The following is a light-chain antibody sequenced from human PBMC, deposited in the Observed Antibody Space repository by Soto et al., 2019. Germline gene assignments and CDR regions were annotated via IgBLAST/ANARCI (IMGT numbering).Light chain of an antibody. Sequence: DIQMTQFPSTLSASVGDRLTITCRASQSIGRWLAWYQQKPGQAPKVLIYEASNLESGVPSRFSGSGSGTDFPLTIRTLQPYDFATYYCQHYDTYSRTFGQAPKLEVK. V-gene: IGKV1-5*03. CDR2: EAS. CDR3: QHYDTYSRT. CDR1: QSIGRW. J-gene: IGKJ2*01.